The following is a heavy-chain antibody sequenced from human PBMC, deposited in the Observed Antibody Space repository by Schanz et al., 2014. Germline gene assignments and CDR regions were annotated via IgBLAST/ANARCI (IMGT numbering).Heavy chain of an antibody. CDR1: GFSFSDYY. J-gene: IGHJ4*01. CDR3: AKGRVAQLRSPDIRDLEQIIDY. D-gene: IGHD2-2*02. V-gene: IGHV3-11*05. CDR2: INTGSNYI. Sequence: SAASGFSFSDYYMSWIRQAPGEGLEWISFINTGSNYINYADSVKCRFTISRDNTKNSLFLHLNRLRAHDTAVYHSAKGRVAQLRSPDIRDLEQIIDY.